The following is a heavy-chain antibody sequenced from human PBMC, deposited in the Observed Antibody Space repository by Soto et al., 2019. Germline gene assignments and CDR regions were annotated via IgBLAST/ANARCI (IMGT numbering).Heavy chain of an antibody. J-gene: IGHJ5*02. Sequence: SETLSLTCAVSGGSISSGGYSWSWIRQPPGKGLEWIGETHHSGSTHYNPSLNSRVTISVDKSNNYFSLKLTSVTAADTAVYYCARNGDCSSSRCNVGWFDPWGRGTLVTVSS. CDR1: GGSISSGGYS. CDR2: THHSGST. V-gene: IGHV4-30-2*01. CDR3: ARNGDCSSSRCNVGWFDP. D-gene: IGHD2-2*01.